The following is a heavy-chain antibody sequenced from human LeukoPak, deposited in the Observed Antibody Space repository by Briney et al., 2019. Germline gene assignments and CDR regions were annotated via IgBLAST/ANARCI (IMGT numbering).Heavy chain of an antibody. CDR3: AGGEGWTAMD. V-gene: IGHV3-7*03. J-gene: IGHJ4*02. D-gene: IGHD3/OR15-3a*01. Sequence: GGSLRLSCVASGFTFSSYWMTWVRQAPGKGLEWVANIKQDGTEKNYVDSVKGRFTISRDNTENSVYLQMNSLRVEDTAVYFCAGGEGWTAMDWGQGTQVTVSS. CDR1: GFTFSSYW. CDR2: IKQDGTEK.